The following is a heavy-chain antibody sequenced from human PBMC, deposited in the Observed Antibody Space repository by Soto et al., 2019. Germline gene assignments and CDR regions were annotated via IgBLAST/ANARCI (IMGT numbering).Heavy chain of an antibody. CDR3: ARDGSIAVAGTGYWFDP. J-gene: IGHJ5*02. V-gene: IGHV4-34*01. CDR1: GGSFSGYY. Sequence: SETLSLTCAVYGGSFSGYYWSWIRQPPGKGLEWIGEINHSGSTNYNPSLKSRVTISVDTSKNQFSLKLSSVTAADTAVYYCARDGSIAVAGTGYWFDPWGQGTLVT. D-gene: IGHD6-19*01. CDR2: INHSGST.